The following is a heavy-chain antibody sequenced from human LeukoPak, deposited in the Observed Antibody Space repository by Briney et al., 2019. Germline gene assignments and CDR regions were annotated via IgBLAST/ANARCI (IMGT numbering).Heavy chain of an antibody. CDR3: ARGGWSEVESY. J-gene: IGHJ4*02. CDR2: INPRGGST. Sequence: ASVKVSCKASGYTFTSYYMHWVRQAPGQGLEWMGIINPRGGSTSYAQKFQGRVTMTRDTSTSTVYMEVSSLRSEDTAVYYCARGGWSEVESYWGQGTLVTVSS. D-gene: IGHD1-1*01. CDR1: GYTFTSYY. V-gene: IGHV1-46*01.